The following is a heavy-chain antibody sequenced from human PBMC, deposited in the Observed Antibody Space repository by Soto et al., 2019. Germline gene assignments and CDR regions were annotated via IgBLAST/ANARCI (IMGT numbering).Heavy chain of an antibody. D-gene: IGHD4-17*01. CDR2: ISGSGSTK. CDR1: GFTFSHYE. Sequence: VGSLRLSCAASGFTFSHYELNWVRQARGKGLEWVSYISGSGSTKSYADSVRGRFTISRDNAKNSLYLQMNSLRVEDTAVYFCARDPQRGAKYGEYDYGLDVWGQGTTVTVSS. CDR3: ARDPQRGAKYGEYDYGLDV. V-gene: IGHV3-48*03. J-gene: IGHJ6*02.